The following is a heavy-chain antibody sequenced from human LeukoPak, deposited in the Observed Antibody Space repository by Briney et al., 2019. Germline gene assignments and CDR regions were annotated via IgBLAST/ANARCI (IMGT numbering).Heavy chain of an antibody. CDR3: ARGYYDFWSGYYNY. V-gene: IGHV3-30-3*01. CDR2: ISYDGSNK. D-gene: IGHD3-3*01. J-gene: IGHJ4*02. Sequence: GRSLRLSCAASGFTFSSYAMHWVRQAPGKGLEWVAVISYDGSNKHYADSVKGRFTISRDNSKNTLYLQMNSLRAEDTAVYYCARGYYDFWSGYYNYWGQGTLVTVSS. CDR1: GFTFSSYA.